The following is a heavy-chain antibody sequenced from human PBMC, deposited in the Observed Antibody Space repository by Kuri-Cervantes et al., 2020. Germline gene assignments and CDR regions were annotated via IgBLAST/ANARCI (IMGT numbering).Heavy chain of an antibody. CDR1: GYTFTSYD. D-gene: IGHD3-9*01. CDR2: MNPNSGNT. J-gene: IGHJ5*02. Sequence: ASVKVSCKASGYTFTSYDINWVRQATGQGLEWMGWMNPNSGNTGYAQKSQGRVTMTRNTSISTAYMELSSLRSEDTAVYYCARDRGRYFDWLLPKNNWFDPWGQGTLVTVSS. CDR3: ARDRGRYFDWLLPKNNWFDP. V-gene: IGHV1-8*01.